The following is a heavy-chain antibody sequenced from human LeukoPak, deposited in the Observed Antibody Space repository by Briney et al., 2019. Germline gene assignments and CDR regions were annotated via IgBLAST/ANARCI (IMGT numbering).Heavy chain of an antibody. V-gene: IGHV3-7*01. Sequence: GGSLRLSCAASGFTFSSYWMSWVRQAPGKGLEWVANIKQDGSEKYYVDSVKGRFTISRDNAKNSLYLQMNSLRAEDTAVYYCASPPLSYPYYYYYYMDVWGKGTTVTVSS. D-gene: IGHD1-26*01. CDR2: IKQDGSEK. CDR3: ASPPLSYPYYYYYYMDV. CDR1: GFTFSSYW. J-gene: IGHJ6*03.